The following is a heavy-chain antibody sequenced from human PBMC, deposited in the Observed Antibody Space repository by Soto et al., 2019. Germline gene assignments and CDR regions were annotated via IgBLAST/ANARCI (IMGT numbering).Heavy chain of an antibody. CDR3: ARDQCSGGSCYSSLAYFDY. CDR2: IIPIFGTA. D-gene: IGHD2-15*01. Sequence: QVQLVQSGAEMKKPGSSVKVSCKASGGTFSSYAISWVRQAPGQGLEWMGGIIPIFGTANYAQKFQGRVTITADESTSTAYMELSSLRSEDTAVYYCARDQCSGGSCYSSLAYFDYWGQGTLVTVSS. V-gene: IGHV1-69*12. J-gene: IGHJ4*02. CDR1: GGTFSSYA.